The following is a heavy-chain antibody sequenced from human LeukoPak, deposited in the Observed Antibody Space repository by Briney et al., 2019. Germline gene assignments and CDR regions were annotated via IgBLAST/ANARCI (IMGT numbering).Heavy chain of an antibody. CDR2: INHSGST. V-gene: IGHV4-38-2*01. Sequence: PSQTLSLTCAVSGYSISSGYYWGWIRQPPGKGLEWIGEINHSGSTNYNASLRSRVTISVDTSKNQFSLRLSSVTAADTAVYYCAPRGDIEHSYGYGKWFDPWGQGTRVTVSS. D-gene: IGHD5-18*01. CDR1: GYSISSGYY. CDR3: APRGDIEHSYGYGKWFDP. J-gene: IGHJ5*02.